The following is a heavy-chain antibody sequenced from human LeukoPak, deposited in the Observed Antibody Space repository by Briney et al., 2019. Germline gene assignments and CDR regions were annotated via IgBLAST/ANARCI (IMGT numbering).Heavy chain of an antibody. CDR1: GGTLSSYA. CDR2: IIPIFGTA. CDR3: ARTYYYGSGSSEYFQH. D-gene: IGHD3-10*01. V-gene: IGHV1-69*01. Sequence: SVKVSCKASGGTLSSYAISWARQAPGQGLEWMGGIIPIFGTANYAQKFQGRVTITADESTSTAYMELSSLRSEDTAVYYCARTYYYGSGSSEYFQHWGQGTLVTVSS. J-gene: IGHJ1*01.